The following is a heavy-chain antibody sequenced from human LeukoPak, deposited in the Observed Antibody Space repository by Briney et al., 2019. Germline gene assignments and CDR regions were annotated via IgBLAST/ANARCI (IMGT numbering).Heavy chain of an antibody. D-gene: IGHD1-14*01. V-gene: IGHV3-23*01. CDR2: ISTDGDDT. Sequence: GGSLRLSCAGSGFTFVNYAKTWVRQAPGKGLEWVSAISTDGDDTYYADSVKGRFTISRDNSKNTLFLQMTSLRAEDTAVYYCANYRKPQGLDYWGQGTTVTVSS. CDR3: ANYRKPQGLDY. CDR1: GFTFVNYA. J-gene: IGHJ4*03.